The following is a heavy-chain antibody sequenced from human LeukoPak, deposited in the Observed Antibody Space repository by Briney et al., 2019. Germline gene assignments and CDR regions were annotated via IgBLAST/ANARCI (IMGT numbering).Heavy chain of an antibody. V-gene: IGHV1-8*01. D-gene: IGHD3-3*01. Sequence: ASVKVSCKASGYTFTSYDINWVRQATGQGLEWMGWMNPNSGNTGYAQKFQGRVTMTRNTSISTAYMELSSLRSEDTAVYYCAREDYDFWSGYGDYYCYMDVWGKGTTVTVSS. CDR3: AREDYDFWSGYGDYYCYMDV. J-gene: IGHJ6*03. CDR2: MNPNSGNT. CDR1: GYTFTSYD.